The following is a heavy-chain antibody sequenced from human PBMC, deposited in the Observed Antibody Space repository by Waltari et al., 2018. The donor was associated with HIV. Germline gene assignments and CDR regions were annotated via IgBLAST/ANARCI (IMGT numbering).Heavy chain of an antibody. D-gene: IGHD6-13*01. CDR2: INPNSGGT. Sequence: QVQLVQSGAEVKKPGASVKVSCKASGYTFTGYYMPWVRQAPGQGLEWMGWINPNSGGTNYAQKFQGRVTMTRDTSISTAYMELSRLRSDDTAVYYCARGVAPSSSWDNWFDPWGQGTLVTVSS. V-gene: IGHV1-2*02. J-gene: IGHJ5*02. CDR3: ARGVAPSSSWDNWFDP. CDR1: GYTFTGYY.